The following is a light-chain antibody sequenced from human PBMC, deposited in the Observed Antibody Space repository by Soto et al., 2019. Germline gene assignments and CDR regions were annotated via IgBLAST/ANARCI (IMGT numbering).Light chain of an antibody. Sequence: QTVVTQEPSFSVSPGGTVTLTCALSSGSVSISYYPSWYQQTPGQAPRTLICNTNTHSSGVPDRFSGSILGNKAALTITGAQADDEGDYYCVLYIGSGISVFGGGTKLTVL. J-gene: IGLJ3*02. V-gene: IGLV8-61*01. CDR2: NTN. CDR1: SGSVSISYY. CDR3: VLYIGSGISV.